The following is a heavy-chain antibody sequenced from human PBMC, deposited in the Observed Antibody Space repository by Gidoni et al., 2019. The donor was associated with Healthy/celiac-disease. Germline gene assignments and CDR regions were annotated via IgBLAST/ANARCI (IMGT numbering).Heavy chain of an antibody. J-gene: IGHJ4*02. D-gene: IGHD1-26*01. Sequence: QVQLQQWGAGLLKPSELLSLTSASYGVSLSGYYRSWIRQPPGKGLGWIGEINHSGSTNCNPSLKSRVNISVDTSKNQFSLKLSSVTAADTAVCYCARVKAVGASGGPFDYWGQGTLVTVSS. CDR1: GVSLSGYY. CDR3: ARVKAVGASGGPFDY. V-gene: IGHV4-34*01. CDR2: INHSGST.